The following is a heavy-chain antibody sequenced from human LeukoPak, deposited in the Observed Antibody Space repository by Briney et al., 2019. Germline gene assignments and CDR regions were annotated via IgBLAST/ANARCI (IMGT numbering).Heavy chain of an antibody. CDR1: GGSISSYY. CDR2: IYYSGST. D-gene: IGHD4-11*01. CDR3: ARTYSNWWFDP. J-gene: IGHJ5*02. V-gene: IGHV4-59*01. Sequence: PSETLSLTCTVSGGSISSYYWSWIRQPPGKGLEWIGYIYYSGSTNYNPSLKSRVTISVDTSKNQFSLKLSSVTAADTAVYYCARTYSNWWFDPWGQGTLVTVSS.